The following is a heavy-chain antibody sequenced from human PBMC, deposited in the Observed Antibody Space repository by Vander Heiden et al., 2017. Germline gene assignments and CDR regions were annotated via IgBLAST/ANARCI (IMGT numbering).Heavy chain of an antibody. Sequence: QLQLQESGPGLVKPSEPLSLTFTVPGGSISSSSYYWGWIRQPPGKGLEWIGSIYYSGSTYYNPSLKSRDTISVDTSKNQFSLKLSSVTAADTAVYYCARRALGGVDYWGQGTLVTVSS. J-gene: IGHJ4*02. CDR2: IYYSGST. CDR3: ARRALGGVDY. CDR1: GGSISSSSYY. D-gene: IGHD2-15*01. V-gene: IGHV4-39*01.